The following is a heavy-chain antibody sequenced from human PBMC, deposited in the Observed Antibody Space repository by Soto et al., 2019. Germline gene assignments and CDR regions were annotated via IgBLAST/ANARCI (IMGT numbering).Heavy chain of an antibody. J-gene: IGHJ4*02. CDR1: GFTFDDYA. CDR2: ISWNSGSI. CDR3: AKDRGIAVALGYFDY. V-gene: IGHV3-9*01. Sequence: EVQLVESGGGLVQPGRSLRLSCAASGFTFDDYAMHWVRQAPGKGLEWVSGISWNSGSIGYADSVKGRFTISRDNAKNSLYLQMHSLRAEDTALYYCAKDRGIAVALGYFDYWGQGTLVTVSS. D-gene: IGHD6-19*01.